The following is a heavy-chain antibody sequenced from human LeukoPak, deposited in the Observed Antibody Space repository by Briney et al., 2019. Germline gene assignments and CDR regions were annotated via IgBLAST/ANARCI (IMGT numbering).Heavy chain of an antibody. V-gene: IGHV3-7*04. CDR2: IKQDGSEK. Sequence: PGGSLRLSCAASGFTFSSYAMTWVRQAPGKGLESVASIKQDGSEKYYVDSVKGRFTISRDNAKNSLHLQMNSLRAEDTAVYYCARGRRLQALYYSDYWGQGTLVTVSS. J-gene: IGHJ4*02. D-gene: IGHD5-24*01. CDR1: GFTFSSYA. CDR3: ARGRRLQALYYSDY.